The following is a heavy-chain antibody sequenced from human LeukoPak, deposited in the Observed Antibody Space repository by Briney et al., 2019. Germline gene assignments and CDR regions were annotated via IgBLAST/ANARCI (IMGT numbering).Heavy chain of an antibody. CDR1: GGSISNYH. Sequence: SETLSLTCIVSGGSISNYHWSWIRQPPGKGLEWIGYVSYTGSTNCNPSLRSRVTMSVDTSKNQFSLNLSSVTAADTAMYYCARASTVTTWSLGCWGQGILVTVSS. V-gene: IGHV4-59*01. J-gene: IGHJ4*02. CDR2: VSYTGST. CDR3: ARASTVTTWSLGC. D-gene: IGHD4-17*01.